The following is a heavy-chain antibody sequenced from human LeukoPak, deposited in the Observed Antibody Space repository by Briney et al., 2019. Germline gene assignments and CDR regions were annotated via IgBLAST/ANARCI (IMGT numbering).Heavy chain of an antibody. CDR1: GFTFSSYS. CDR2: ISSSSSTI. J-gene: IGHJ5*02. D-gene: IGHD3-3*01. Sequence: GGSLRLSCAASGFTFSSYSMYWVRQAPGKGLEWVSYISSSSSTIYYADSVKGRFTISRDNAKNSLYLQMNSLRAEDTAVYYCARETCYDFWSGYCLLGAFDPWGQGTLVTVSS. V-gene: IGHV3-48*01. CDR3: ARETCYDFWSGYCLLGAFDP.